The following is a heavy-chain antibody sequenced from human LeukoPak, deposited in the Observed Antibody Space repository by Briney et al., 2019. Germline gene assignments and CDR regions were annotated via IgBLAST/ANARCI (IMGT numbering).Heavy chain of an antibody. Sequence: GGSLRLSCAASGFTFSSYGMHWVRQAPGKGLEWVAFIRYGGSNKYYADSVKGRFTTSRDNSKNTPYLQMNSLRAEDTAVYYCAKDIFGYSYGYFDYWGQGTLVTVSS. D-gene: IGHD5-18*01. CDR1: GFTFSSYG. CDR3: AKDIFGYSYGYFDY. V-gene: IGHV3-30*02. CDR2: IRYGGSNK. J-gene: IGHJ4*02.